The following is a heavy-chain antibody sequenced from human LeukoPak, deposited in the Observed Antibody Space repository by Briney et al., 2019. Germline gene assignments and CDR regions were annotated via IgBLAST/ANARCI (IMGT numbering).Heavy chain of an antibody. CDR1: GFSFTNYW. CDR2: IYPGDSDT. D-gene: IGHD6-13*01. Sequence: GESLKISCKASGFSFTNYWVAWVRQMPGKGLEWMGIIYPGDSDTRYSPSFQGQVTISADKSISTAYLQWSSLQASDTAMYHCARRGSSFYYFEYGGQGTLVTVSS. CDR3: ARRGSSFYYFEY. J-gene: IGHJ4*02. V-gene: IGHV5-51*01.